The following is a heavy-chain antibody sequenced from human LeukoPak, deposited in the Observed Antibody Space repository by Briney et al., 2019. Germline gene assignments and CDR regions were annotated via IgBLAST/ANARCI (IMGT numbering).Heavy chain of an antibody. D-gene: IGHD6-13*01. CDR2: INHSGST. CDR1: GGSFSGYY. V-gene: IGHV4-34*01. Sequence: SETLSLTCAVYGGSFSGYYWSWIRQPPGKGLEWIGEINHSGSTNYNPSLKSRVTISVDTSKNQFSLKLSSVTAADTAVYYCANGDSSSWSLFVFDYWGQGTLVTVSS. CDR3: ANGDSSSWSLFVFDY. J-gene: IGHJ4*02.